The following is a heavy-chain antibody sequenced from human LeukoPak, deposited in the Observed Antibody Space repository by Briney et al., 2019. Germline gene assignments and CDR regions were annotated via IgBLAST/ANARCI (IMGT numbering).Heavy chain of an antibody. CDR3: AREKSEEYYFDY. CDR2: INPNSGGT. CDR1: GYTFTGYY. D-gene: IGHD1-14*01. Sequence: ASVKVSCKASGYTFTGYYMHWVRQAPGQGLEWMGWINPNSGGTNYAQKFQGRVTMTRDTSISTAYMELSRLRSDDTAVNYCAREKSEEYYFDYWGQGTLVIVSS. V-gene: IGHV1-2*02. J-gene: IGHJ4*02.